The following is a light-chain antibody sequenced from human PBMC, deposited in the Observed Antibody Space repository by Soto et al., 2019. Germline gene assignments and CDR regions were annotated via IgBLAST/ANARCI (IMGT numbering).Light chain of an antibody. CDR1: QSVSSY. V-gene: IGKV3-11*01. J-gene: IGKJ3*01. CDR3: QQRSNWPPLFT. CDR2: DAS. Sequence: EIVLTQSPATLSLSPGERATLSCRASQSVSSYLAWYQQKPGQAPRRLIYDASNRATGIPARFSGSGSGTDFTLTISSLEPEDFAVSSCQQRSNWPPLFTFGPGTKVDIK.